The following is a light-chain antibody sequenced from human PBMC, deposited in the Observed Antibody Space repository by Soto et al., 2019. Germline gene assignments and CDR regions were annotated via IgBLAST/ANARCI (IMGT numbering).Light chain of an antibody. J-gene: IGKJ5*01. Sequence: EIVMTQSPATLSVSPGERATLSCRASHSVSSNLAWYQQKPGQAPRLLIYGASTRATGIPVRFSGSGSGTEFTLTICSLQSEDFAVYYCQQYDNWPPITFGQGTRLDIK. CDR3: QQYDNWPPIT. V-gene: IGKV3-15*01. CDR1: HSVSSN. CDR2: GAS.